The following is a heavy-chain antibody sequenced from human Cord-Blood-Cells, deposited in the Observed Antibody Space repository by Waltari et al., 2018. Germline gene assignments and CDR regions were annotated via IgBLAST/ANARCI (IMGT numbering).Heavy chain of an antibody. V-gene: IGHV1-69*12. CDR3: ASSRYNWNSYNWFDP. J-gene: IGHJ5*02. D-gene: IGHD1-7*01. Sequence: QVQLVPSGAEVKKPGSSVKVSCKASGGTFSSYATTWVRQAPGQGLEWMGGIIPIFGTANYAQKFQGRVTITADESTSTAYMELSSLRSEDTAVYYCASSRYNWNSYNWFDPWGQGTLVTVSS. CDR1: GGTFSSYA. CDR2: IIPIFGTA.